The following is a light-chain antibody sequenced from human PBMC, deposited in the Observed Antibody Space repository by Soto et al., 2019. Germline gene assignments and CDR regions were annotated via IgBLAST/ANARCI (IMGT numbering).Light chain of an antibody. CDR2: SAS. Sequence: VLTQSPATLSLSPGERATLSCRASQSVSSKLAWYQQRPGQAPRLLIYSASTRATGIPARFSGSGSGTEFTLTISSLQSEDFAVYYCQQYNNWLWTFGQGTKVDIK. CDR1: QSVSSK. J-gene: IGKJ1*01. CDR3: QQYNNWLWT. V-gene: IGKV3-15*01.